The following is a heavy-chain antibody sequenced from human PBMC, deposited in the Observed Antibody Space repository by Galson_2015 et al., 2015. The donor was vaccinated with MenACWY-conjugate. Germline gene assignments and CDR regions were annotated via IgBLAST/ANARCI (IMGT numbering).Heavy chain of an antibody. V-gene: IGHV3-48*04. CDR2: ISSSSSTI. D-gene: IGHD1-26*01. CDR3: ARDALVGDTLTPGH. J-gene: IGHJ4*02. CDR1: GFTFNSYR. Sequence: SLRLSCAASGFTFNSYRMNWVRQAPGKGLEWVSYISSSSSTIYYADSVKGRFTISRDNAKNSLYLQMNSLRAEDTAVYYCARDALVGDTLTPGHWGQGSLVTVSS.